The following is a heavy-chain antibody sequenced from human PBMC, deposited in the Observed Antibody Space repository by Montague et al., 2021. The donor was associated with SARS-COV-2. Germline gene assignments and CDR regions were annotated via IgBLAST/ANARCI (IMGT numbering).Heavy chain of an antibody. CDR3: AKDWSANKIVGATHLDY. Sequence: SLKLSCAASGFIFSNYGLHWVRQAPGKGLEWVAVIRYDGSNEYYXXSLKGRLTISRDNSKSTRYLQMNSLRAEDTAVYYCAKDWSANKIVGATHLDYWGQGTLVTVSS. J-gene: IGHJ4*02. CDR1: GFIFSNYG. V-gene: IGHV3-33*06. D-gene: IGHD1-26*01. CDR2: IRYDGSNE.